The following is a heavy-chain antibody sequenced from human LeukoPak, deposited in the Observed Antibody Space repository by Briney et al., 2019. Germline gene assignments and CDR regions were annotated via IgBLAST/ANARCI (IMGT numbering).Heavy chain of an antibody. D-gene: IGHD2-15*01. CDR1: GFTFSRYW. CDR3: ARQKAVVVVAATPDEDYGDYVDYYYYMDV. CDR2: IKEDGSEK. J-gene: IGHJ6*03. Sequence: GGSLRLSCAASGFTFSRYWMSWVRQAPGKGLEWVANIKEDGSEKYYVDSVKGRLTISRDNAKNSLSLQIKSLRAEDTAVYYCARQKAVVVVAATPDEDYGDYVDYYYYMDVWGKGTTVTVSS. V-gene: IGHV3-7*01.